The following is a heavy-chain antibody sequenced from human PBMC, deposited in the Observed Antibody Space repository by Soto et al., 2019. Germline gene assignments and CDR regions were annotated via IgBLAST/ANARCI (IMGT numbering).Heavy chain of an antibody. CDR3: ARGDHPNSFPFQH. D-gene: IGHD2-21*01. J-gene: IGHJ1*01. V-gene: IGHV3-48*02. CDR1: GFTFSSYS. CDR2: ISSSSGTI. Sequence: EVQLVESGGGLVQPGGSLRLSCAASGFTFSSYSMNWVRQAPGTGLQWVSNISSSSGTIYYADSVKGRFTISRDNAKNSVYLQLTSLRDDDTAVYFCARGDHPNSFPFQHWGRGTLVIVSS.